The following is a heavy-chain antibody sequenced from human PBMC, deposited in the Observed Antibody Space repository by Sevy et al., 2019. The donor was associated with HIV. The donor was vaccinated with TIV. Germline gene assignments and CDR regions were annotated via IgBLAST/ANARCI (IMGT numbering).Heavy chain of an antibody. Sequence: GESLKISCKGSGYTFTRYRIGWVRQMPGKGLEWMGIIYPGDSNTRYSPSFQGQVTISADKSISTAYLQWSSLKASDTAMYYCAIDRVITMVQGAFDYWGQGTLVTVSS. D-gene: IGHD3-10*01. CDR2: IYPGDSNT. V-gene: IGHV5-51*01. J-gene: IGHJ4*02. CDR1: GYTFTRYR. CDR3: AIDRVITMVQGAFDY.